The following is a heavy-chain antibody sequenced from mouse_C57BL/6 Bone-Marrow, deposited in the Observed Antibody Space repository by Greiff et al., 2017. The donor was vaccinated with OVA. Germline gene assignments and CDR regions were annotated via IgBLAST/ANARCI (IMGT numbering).Heavy chain of an antibody. D-gene: IGHD2-2*01. V-gene: IGHV6-3*01. CDR3: TRAYGYAWFAY. CDR1: GFTFSNYW. J-gene: IGHJ3*01. CDR2: IRLKSDNYAT. Sequence: EVKLVESGGGLVQPGGSMKLSCVASGFTFSNYWMNWVRQSPEKGLEWVAQIRLKSDNYATHYAESVKGRFTISRDDSKSSVYLQMNNLRAEVTGIYYVTRAYGYAWFAYWGQGTLVTVSA.